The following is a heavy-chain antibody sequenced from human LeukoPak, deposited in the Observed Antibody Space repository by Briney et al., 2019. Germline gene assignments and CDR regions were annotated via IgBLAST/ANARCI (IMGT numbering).Heavy chain of an antibody. CDR2: TSYDGSSR. V-gene: IGHV3-30*18. CDR3: AKDYYGSGKGYFDY. Sequence: GRSLRLSCAASGFTFSSYGVHWVRQAPGKGLEWVAVTSYDGSSRSYADSVKGRFTISRDNSKNTLYLQMNSLRAEDTAVYYCAKDYYGSGKGYFDYWGQGTLVTVSS. J-gene: IGHJ4*02. CDR1: GFTFSSYG. D-gene: IGHD3-10*01.